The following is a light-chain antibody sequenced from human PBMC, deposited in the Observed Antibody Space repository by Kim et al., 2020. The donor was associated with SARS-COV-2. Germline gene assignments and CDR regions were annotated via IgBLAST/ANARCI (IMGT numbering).Light chain of an antibody. Sequence: QAIPISCTRTSSDVGGYNYVSWYQQHPGKAPKLMIYDVSNRPSGVSNRFSGSKSGNTASPTISGLQAEDEADYYCSSYTSSSTLHVFGTGTKVTVL. V-gene: IGLV2-14*03. J-gene: IGLJ1*01. CDR3: SSYTSSSTLHV. CDR2: DVS. CDR1: SSDVGGYNY.